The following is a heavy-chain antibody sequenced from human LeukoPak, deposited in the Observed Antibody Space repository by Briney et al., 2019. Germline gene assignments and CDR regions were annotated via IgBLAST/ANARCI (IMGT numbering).Heavy chain of an antibody. D-gene: IGHD5-24*01. CDR3: ARDDGYRGVDY. CDR1: GFTVSSNY. V-gene: IGHV3-7*01. J-gene: IGHJ4*02. Sequence: PGGSLRLSCAASGFTVSSNYMSWVRQAPGRGLEWVADIKQDGGETYYVDSLKGRFTISRDNAENSLYLQINSLRAEDTAVYYCARDDGYRGVDYWGQGTLVTVTS. CDR2: IKQDGGET.